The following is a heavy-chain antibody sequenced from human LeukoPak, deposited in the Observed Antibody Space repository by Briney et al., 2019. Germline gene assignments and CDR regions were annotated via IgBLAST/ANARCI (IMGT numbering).Heavy chain of an antibody. CDR3: ARELLNDLGDY. Sequence: GGSLRLSCAASGFTFSSYEMNWVRQAPGKWLEWVSYISSSGSTIYYADSVKGRFTISRDNAKNSLYLQMNSLRAEDTAVYYCARELLNDLGDYWGQGTLVTVSS. J-gene: IGHJ4*02. CDR2: ISSSGSTI. V-gene: IGHV3-48*03. D-gene: IGHD1-1*01. CDR1: GFTFSSYE.